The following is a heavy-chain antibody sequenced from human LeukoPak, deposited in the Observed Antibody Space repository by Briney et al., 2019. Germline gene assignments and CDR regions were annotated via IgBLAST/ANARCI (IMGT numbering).Heavy chain of an antibody. CDR3: AKGGKWDVTPFDY. J-gene: IGHJ4*02. D-gene: IGHD1-26*01. CDR2: ISSSGSTT. Sequence: GGSLRLSCAASGFTFSSYSMNWVRQAPGKGLEWISYISSSGSTTNYADSVKGRFTISRDSAKNSLYLQMNSLRDEDTAVYYCAKGGKWDVTPFDYWGQGTPVTVSS. CDR1: GFTFSSYS. V-gene: IGHV3-48*02.